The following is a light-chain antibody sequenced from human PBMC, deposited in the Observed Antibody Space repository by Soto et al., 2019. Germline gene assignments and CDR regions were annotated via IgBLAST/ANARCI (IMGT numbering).Light chain of an antibody. CDR1: SSDVGDNS. Sequence: QSALTQPASVSGSPGQSITISCTGTSSDVGDNSVSWYQQHPGKAPKLMIYDVSSRPSGVSNRFSASKSGNTASLTISGLQAEDESAYYCSSYTSSSTLVVFGGGTKLTVL. CDR3: SSYTSSSTLVV. J-gene: IGLJ2*01. CDR2: DVS. V-gene: IGLV2-14*01.